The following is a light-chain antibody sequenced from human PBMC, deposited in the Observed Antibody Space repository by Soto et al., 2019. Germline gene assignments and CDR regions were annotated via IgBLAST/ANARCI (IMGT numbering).Light chain of an antibody. V-gene: IGKV3-20*01. Sequence: IVLTQSPGTLALSPGERATLSCRASQSVSSSYLAWYQQKPGQPPRILSYGASSRATGIPDRFSGRGSGTDFTLTISRREPADFAVLYCQHYDRLPITFGQGTRLEIK. CDR2: GAS. CDR3: QHYDRLPIT. J-gene: IGKJ5*01. CDR1: QSVSSSY.